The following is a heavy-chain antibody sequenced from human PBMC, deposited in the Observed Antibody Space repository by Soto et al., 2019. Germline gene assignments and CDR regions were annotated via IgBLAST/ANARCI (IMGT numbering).Heavy chain of an antibody. CDR1: GFTFSSYA. V-gene: IGHV3-30-3*01. D-gene: IGHD5-18*01. Sequence: PGGSLRLFXAASGFTFSSYAMHWVRQAPGKGLEWVAVISYDGSNKYYADSVKGRFTISRDNSKNTLYLQMNSLRAEDTAVYYCARPQGYSYGYGAFDIWGQGTMVTVSS. CDR2: ISYDGSNK. J-gene: IGHJ3*02. CDR3: ARPQGYSYGYGAFDI.